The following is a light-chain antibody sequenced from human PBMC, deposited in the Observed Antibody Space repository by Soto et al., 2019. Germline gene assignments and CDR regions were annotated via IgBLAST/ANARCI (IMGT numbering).Light chain of an antibody. CDR2: GGS. Sequence: IVLTQSPATLSLSPGNRATLSCRASQNISSYLIWYQQKPGQSPRVLIYGGSSRATGIPVRFSGSGSETDFTLTSSSLEPEDFAVYYCQQRSNWSWTFGQGTKVDIK. CDR1: QNISSY. CDR3: QQRSNWSWT. J-gene: IGKJ1*01. V-gene: IGKV3-11*01.